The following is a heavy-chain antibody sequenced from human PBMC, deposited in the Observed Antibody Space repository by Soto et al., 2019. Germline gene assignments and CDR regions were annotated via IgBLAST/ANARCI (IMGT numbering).Heavy chain of an antibody. J-gene: IGHJ3*02. Sequence: QVQLQESGPGLVKPSETLSLTCTVSGGSISSYYWSWIRQPPGKGLEWIGYIYYSGSTNYNPSLKSRVTISVDTSKNQFSLKLSSVTAADTAVYYCARATYYDIYAFDIWGQGTMVTVSS. V-gene: IGHV4-59*01. CDR3: ARATYYDIYAFDI. D-gene: IGHD3-9*01. CDR1: GGSISSYY. CDR2: IYYSGST.